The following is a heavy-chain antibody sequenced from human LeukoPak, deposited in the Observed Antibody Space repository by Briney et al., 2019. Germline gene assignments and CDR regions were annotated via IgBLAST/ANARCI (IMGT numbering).Heavy chain of an antibody. CDR1: GGSISSYY. CDR3: ASRGWFGELLSGTDAFDI. D-gene: IGHD3-10*01. J-gene: IGHJ3*02. V-gene: IGHV4-59*08. Sequence: SETLSLTCTVSGGSISSYYWSWIRQPPGKGLEWIGYIYYSGSTNYNPSLKSRVTISVDTSKNQFSLKLSSVTAADTAVYYCASRGWFGELLSGTDAFDIWGQGTMVTVPS. CDR2: IYYSGST.